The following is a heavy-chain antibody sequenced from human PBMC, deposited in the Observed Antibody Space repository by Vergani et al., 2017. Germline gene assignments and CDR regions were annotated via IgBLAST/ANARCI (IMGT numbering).Heavy chain of an antibody. Sequence: EVQLVESGGGLVQPGGSLRLSCAASGFTFTNYWMTWVRQAPGKGLEWVANIKQHGSEKYYVDSVKGRFTISRDNAKNSLYLQMNSRRAEDTAVYYCARGRKDYYGSGSYFDYWGQGTLVTVSS. CDR3: ARGRKDYYGSGSYFDY. D-gene: IGHD3-10*01. V-gene: IGHV3-7*03. CDR2: IKQHGSEK. J-gene: IGHJ4*02. CDR1: GFTFTNYW.